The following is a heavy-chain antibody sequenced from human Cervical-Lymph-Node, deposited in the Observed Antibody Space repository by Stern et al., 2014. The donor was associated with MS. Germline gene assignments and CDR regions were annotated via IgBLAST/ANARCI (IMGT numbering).Heavy chain of an antibody. V-gene: IGHV3-74*01. Sequence: EVHLVESGGGLVQPGGSLRLSCAASGFTFSSYWMHWVRQAPGKGLGWVSRINSDGSSISYADSVKGRFTISRDNAKNTLYLQMNSLRAEDTALYYCVRDSSLSYWGQGTLVSVSS. CDR3: VRDSSLSY. D-gene: IGHD6-13*01. CDR2: INSDGSSI. CDR1: GFTFSSYW. J-gene: IGHJ4*02.